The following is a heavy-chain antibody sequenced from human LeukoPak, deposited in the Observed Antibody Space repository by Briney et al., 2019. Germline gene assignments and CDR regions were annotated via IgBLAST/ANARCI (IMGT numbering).Heavy chain of an antibody. J-gene: IGHJ4*02. CDR3: AREMESYSSGWYYFDY. D-gene: IGHD6-19*01. CDR2: IYSGGST. V-gene: IGHV3-53*01. CDR1: GFTVSSNY. Sequence: GSLRPSRAASGFTVSSNYMSWVRQAPGKGPEWVSVIYSGGSTYYADSVKGRFTISRDNSKNTLYLQMNSLRAEDTAVYYCAREMESYSSGWYYFDYWGQGTLVTVSS.